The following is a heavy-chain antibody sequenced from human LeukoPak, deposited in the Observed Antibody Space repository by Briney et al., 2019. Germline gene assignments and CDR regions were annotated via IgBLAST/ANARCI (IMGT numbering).Heavy chain of an antibody. CDR1: GGSFSGYY. V-gene: IGHV4-34*01. CDR3: AKDQRWEAPHYLDS. Sequence: PSETLSLTCAVYGGSFSGYYWSWIRQPPGEGLEWIGEINLSGSTNYNPSLKSRVSISVDTSKNQLSLKLSSVTDADTAVYYCAKDQRWEAPHYLDSWGQGTLVTVSS. D-gene: IGHD1-26*01. CDR2: INLSGST. J-gene: IGHJ4*02.